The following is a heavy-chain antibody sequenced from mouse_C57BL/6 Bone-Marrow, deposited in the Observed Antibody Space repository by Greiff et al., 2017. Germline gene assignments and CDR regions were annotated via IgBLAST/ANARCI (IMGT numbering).Heavy chain of an antibody. D-gene: IGHD2-4*01. Sequence: QVQLQQPGAELVKPGASVKLSCKASGYTFTSYWMQWVKQRPGQGLEWIGAIDHSDSYTNYNQKFKGTATLTVDTSSSNAYMQLSSLTSEDSAVYYCARNYDLYYAMDYWGQGTSVTVSS. CDR1: GYTFTSYW. J-gene: IGHJ4*01. V-gene: IGHV1-50*01. CDR3: ARNYDLYYAMDY. CDR2: IDHSDSYT.